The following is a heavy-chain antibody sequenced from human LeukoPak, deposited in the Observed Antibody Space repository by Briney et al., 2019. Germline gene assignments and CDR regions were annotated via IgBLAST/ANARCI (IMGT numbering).Heavy chain of an antibody. D-gene: IGHD6-13*01. CDR2: INHSGST. CDR1: GGSFSGYY. Sequence: PSETLSLTCAVYGGSFSGYYWSWIRQPPGKGLEWIGEINHSGSTNYNPSLKSRVTISVDTSKNQFSLKPSSVTAADTAVYYCARGKGSSWYRENWFDPWGQGTLVTVSS. CDR3: ARGKGSSWYRENWFDP. J-gene: IGHJ5*02. V-gene: IGHV4-34*01.